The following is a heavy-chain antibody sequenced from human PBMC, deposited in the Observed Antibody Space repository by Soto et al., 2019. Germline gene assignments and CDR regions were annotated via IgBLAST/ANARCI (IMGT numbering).Heavy chain of an antibody. J-gene: IGHJ6*02. D-gene: IGHD6-19*01. CDR2: INHSGST. V-gene: IGHV4-34*01. CDR1: GGSFSGYY. Sequence: PSETLSLTCAVYGGSFSGYYWTWIRQPPGTGLEWIGEINHSGSTNYNPSLKSRVTISVDTSKNQFSLKLRSVTAADTAVYYCARAGTDYYGMDVWGQGTTVTVSS. CDR3: ARAGTDYYGMDV.